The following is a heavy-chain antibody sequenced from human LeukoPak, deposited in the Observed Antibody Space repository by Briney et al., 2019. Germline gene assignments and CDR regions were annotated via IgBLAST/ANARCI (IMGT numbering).Heavy chain of an antibody. CDR1: GGTFSSYA. J-gene: IGHJ6*03. D-gene: IGHD3-3*01. Sequence: ASVKVSCKASGGTFSSYAISWVRQAPGQGLEWMGGIIPIFGTANYAQKFQGRVTITADESTSTAYMELSSLRSEDTAVYYCARELDYDFWSGAPSYYYYMDVWGKGTTVTGSS. V-gene: IGHV1-69*13. CDR3: ARELDYDFWSGAPSYYYYMDV. CDR2: IIPIFGTA.